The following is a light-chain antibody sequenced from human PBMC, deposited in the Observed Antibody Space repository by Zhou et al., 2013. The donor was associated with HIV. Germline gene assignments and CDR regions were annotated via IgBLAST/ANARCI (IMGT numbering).Light chain of an antibody. V-gene: IGKV1-17*01. CDR3: QQYDIFPHT. CDR1: QGIRND. CDR2: SAS. Sequence: DIQMTQSPASLSASVGDRVTITCRASQGIRNDLGWYQWKPGQAPKRLIYSASSLQSGVPSRFSGSGSGTDFTFTISSLQPEDIATYYCQQYDIFPHTFGQGTKLEIK. J-gene: IGKJ2*01.